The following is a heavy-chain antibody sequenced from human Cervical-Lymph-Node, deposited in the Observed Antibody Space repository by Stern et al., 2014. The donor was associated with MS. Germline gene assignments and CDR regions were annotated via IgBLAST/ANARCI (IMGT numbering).Heavy chain of an antibody. CDR3: ARDRHYYDSSGYVDYFDY. D-gene: IGHD3-22*01. J-gene: IGHJ4*02. Sequence: QVQLQESGPGLVKPSQTLSLTCTVSSGSISSGGYYWSWIRQHPGKGLEWIGYIYYSGSTYYNPSLKSRVTISVDTSKNQFSLKLSSVTAADTAVYYCARDRHYYDSSGYVDYFDYWGQGTLVTVSS. CDR2: IYYSGST. CDR1: SGSISSGGYY. V-gene: IGHV4-31*03.